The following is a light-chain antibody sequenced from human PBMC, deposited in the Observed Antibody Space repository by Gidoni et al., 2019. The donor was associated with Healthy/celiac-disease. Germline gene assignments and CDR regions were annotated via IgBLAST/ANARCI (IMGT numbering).Light chain of an antibody. CDR3: QQYNSWWT. J-gene: IGKJ1*01. CDR2: KAS. V-gene: IGKV1-5*03. Sequence: DIQMTQSPSTLSASVGDRVTITCRASQSISSWLAWYQQKPGKAPKLLIYKASSLESGVPSRFSRSGSGTEFTLTISSLQPDDFATYYCQQYNSWWTFGQGTKVEIK. CDR1: QSISSW.